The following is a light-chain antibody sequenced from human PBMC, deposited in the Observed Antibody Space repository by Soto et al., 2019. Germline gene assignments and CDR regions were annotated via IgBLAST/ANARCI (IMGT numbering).Light chain of an antibody. V-gene: IGKV3-20*01. J-gene: IGKJ3*01. CDR3: QQYGSSPFT. Sequence: EIVLTQSPGTLSLSPGERATLSCRASQSVITNYLAWYQQKPGQAPRLLIYGASSRATGIPDRFSGSGSGTDFTLTISRLEPEDLAVYYCQQYGSSPFTFGPGTKVDLK. CDR2: GAS. CDR1: QSVITNY.